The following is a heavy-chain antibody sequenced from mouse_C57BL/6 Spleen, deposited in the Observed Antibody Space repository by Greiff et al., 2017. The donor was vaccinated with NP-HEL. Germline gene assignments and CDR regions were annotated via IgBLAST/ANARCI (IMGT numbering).Heavy chain of an antibody. J-gene: IGHJ2*01. CDR1: GFSLTSYA. V-gene: IGHV2-9-1*01. CDR3: ARNKGIYYYGSSYFDY. CDR2: IWTGGGT. D-gene: IGHD1-1*01. Sequence: QVQLKESGPGLVAPSQSLSITCTVSGFSLTSYAISWVRQPPGKGLEWLGVIWTGGGTNYNSALKSRLSISKDNSKSQVFLKMNSLQTDDTARYYCARNKGIYYYGSSYFDYWGQGTTLTVAS.